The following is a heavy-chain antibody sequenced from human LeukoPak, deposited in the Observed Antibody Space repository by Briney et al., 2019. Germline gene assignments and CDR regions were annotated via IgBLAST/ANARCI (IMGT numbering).Heavy chain of an antibody. CDR1: GFTFSRYG. D-gene: IGHD3-10*01. CDR2: IRYDGSNK. V-gene: IGHV3-30*02. Sequence: PGGSLRLSCAASGFTFSRYGMHWVRQAPGKGLEWVAFIRYDGSNKYYADSVKGGFTISRDNSKNTLYMQMNGVRDGHPPVYYCAKDGFRLGPSMGRDVFDYWGQGTLVTVSS. J-gene: IGHJ4*02. CDR3: AKDGFRLGPSMGRDVFDY.